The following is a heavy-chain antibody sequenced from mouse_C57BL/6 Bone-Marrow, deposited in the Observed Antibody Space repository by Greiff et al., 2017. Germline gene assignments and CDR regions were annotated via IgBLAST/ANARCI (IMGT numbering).Heavy chain of an antibody. D-gene: IGHD1-1*01. V-gene: IGHV1-82*01. CDR3: ARSDYYGSSLWYFGV. J-gene: IGHJ1*03. CDR2: IYPGDGDT. CDR1: GYAFSRSW. Sequence: VQLQQSGPELVKPGASVKISCKASGYAFSRSWMNWVKQRPGKGLEWIGRIYPGDGDTNYNGKFKGKATLTADKSYSTAYMQLSSLTSEDSAVYFCARSDYYGSSLWYFGVWGTGTTVTVSS.